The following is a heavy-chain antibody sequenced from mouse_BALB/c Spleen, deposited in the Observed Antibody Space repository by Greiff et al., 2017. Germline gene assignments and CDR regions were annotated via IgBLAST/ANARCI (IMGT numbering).Heavy chain of an antibody. CDR3: ARRGFTTVVAPYAMDY. J-gene: IGHJ4*01. CDR1: GYTFTDYY. D-gene: IGHD1-1*01. Sequence: VQRVESGPELVKPGASVKISCKASGYTFTDYYINWVKQKPGQGLEWIGWIYPGSGNTKYNEKFKGKATLTVDTSSSTAYMQLSSLTSEDTAVYFCARRGFTTVVAPYAMDYWGQGTSVTVSS. CDR2: IYPGSGNT. V-gene: IGHV1-84*02.